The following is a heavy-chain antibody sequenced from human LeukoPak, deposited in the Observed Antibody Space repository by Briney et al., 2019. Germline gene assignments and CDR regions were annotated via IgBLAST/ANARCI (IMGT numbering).Heavy chain of an antibody. CDR1: GYRFTSYW. J-gene: IGHJ4*02. D-gene: IGHD5-24*01. CDR3: ARHRGGYNSNFDY. Sequence: GESLKISCTGSGYRFTSYWIGWVRQMPGKGLEWMGIIYPDDSDTRYNPSFQGQVTISADKSISTAYLQWSSPKASDTAVYHCARHRGGYNSNFDYWGQGTLVTVSS. V-gene: IGHV5-51*01. CDR2: IYPDDSDT.